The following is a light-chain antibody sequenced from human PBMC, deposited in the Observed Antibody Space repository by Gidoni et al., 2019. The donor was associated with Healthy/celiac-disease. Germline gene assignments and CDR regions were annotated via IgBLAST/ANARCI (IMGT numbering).Light chain of an antibody. CDR1: SSNIGNNY. CDR2: DNN. J-gene: IGLJ3*02. V-gene: IGLV1-51*01. CDR3: GTWDSSLSRV. Sequence: QKVTISYSGSSSNIGNNYVSWYQQLPGTAPKLLIYDNNKRPSGIPDRFSGSKSGTSATLGITGLQTGDEADYYCGTWDSSLSRVFGGGTKLTVL.